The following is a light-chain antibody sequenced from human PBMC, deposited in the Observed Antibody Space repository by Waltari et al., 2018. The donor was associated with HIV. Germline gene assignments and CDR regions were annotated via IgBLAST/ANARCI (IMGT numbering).Light chain of an antibody. V-gene: IGLV3-21*04. CDR1: DIGLRS. J-gene: IGLJ3*02. Sequence: YELTQPTSVSVAPGKTAKLPCVGDDIGLRSVHWYPQRPGQAPVLGINDDSDRPAGISERISGAISGSAATLIISGVEAGDEADYYCQVWDDSGGHPLWVFGGGTKLTVL. CDR3: QVWDDSGGHPLWV. CDR2: DDS.